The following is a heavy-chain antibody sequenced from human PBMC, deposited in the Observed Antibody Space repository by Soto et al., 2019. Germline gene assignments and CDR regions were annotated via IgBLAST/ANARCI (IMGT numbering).Heavy chain of an antibody. Sequence: QVQLVESGGGVVQPGGSLTLSCAASGFTFSDYGMHWVRQAPGKGLEWLTFISFDEAKDKYYPAPVRGRFSISRDNSKNTLSLQMNSLRSEDTAVYYCAKGTYGGSAPYDYGMDVWGQGTTVTVSS. CDR3: AKGTYGGSAPYDYGMDV. CDR2: ISFDEAKDK. CDR1: GFTFSDYG. J-gene: IGHJ6*02. D-gene: IGHD3-16*01. V-gene: IGHV3-30*18.